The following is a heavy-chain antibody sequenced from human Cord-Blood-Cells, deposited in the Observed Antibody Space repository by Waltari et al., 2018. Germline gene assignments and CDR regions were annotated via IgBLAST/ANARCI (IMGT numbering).Heavy chain of an antibody. V-gene: IGHV4-39*01. CDR3: ASRRRDGYNYYFDY. Sequence: QLQLQESGPGLVKPSETLSLTCTVSGGSISSGSYYWGWIRQPPGKGLEWIGSIYYSGSTYYNPSLKSRVTISVDTSKNQFSLKLSSVTAADTAVYYCASRRRDGYNYYFDYWGQGTLVTVSS. D-gene: IGHD5-12*01. J-gene: IGHJ4*02. CDR2: IYYSGST. CDR1: GGSISSGSYY.